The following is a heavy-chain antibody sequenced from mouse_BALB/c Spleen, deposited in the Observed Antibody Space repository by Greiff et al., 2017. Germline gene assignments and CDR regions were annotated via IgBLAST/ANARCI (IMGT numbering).Heavy chain of an antibody. CDR3: ARNADYGSTWFAY. D-gene: IGHD1-1*01. V-gene: IGHV2-2*02. J-gene: IGHJ3*01. CDR1: GFSLTSYG. Sequence: VQRVESGPGLVQPSQSLSITCTVSGFSLTSYGVHWVRQSPGKGLEWLGVIWSGGSTDYNAAFISRLSISKDNSKSQVFFKMNSLQANDTAIYYCARNADYGSTWFAYWGQGTLVTVSA. CDR2: IWSGGST.